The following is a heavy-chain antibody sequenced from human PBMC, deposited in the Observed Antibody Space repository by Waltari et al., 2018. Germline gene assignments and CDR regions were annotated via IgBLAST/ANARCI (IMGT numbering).Heavy chain of an antibody. V-gene: IGHV3-33*03. CDR2: TWSDGSVE. D-gene: IGHD3-10*01. CDR3: AKDAFGNTYLDY. J-gene: IGHJ4*02. Sequence: QVQLVESGGGVVQPGKSLRLTCVASGFSLRNYGMHWVRQTPGRGLGWVAVTWSDGSVEYYADSVRGRFTVSRDNSKNILYLDMGSLRVDDTATYYCAKDAFGNTYLDYWGQGTLVTVSS. CDR1: GFSLRNYG.